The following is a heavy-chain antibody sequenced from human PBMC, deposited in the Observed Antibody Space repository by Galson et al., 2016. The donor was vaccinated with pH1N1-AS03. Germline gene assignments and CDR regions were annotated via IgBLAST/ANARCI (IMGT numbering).Heavy chain of an antibody. V-gene: IGHV4-61*01. CDR1: GGSVSSGHYY. D-gene: IGHD2/OR15-2a*01. Sequence: SETLSLTCTVSGGSVSSGHYYWSWIRQPPGKGLEWIGYIYHSGSTNYNPSLKSRVTISVDTSKNQFSLKLSSVTAADTAIYYCARLWFYGPYYFDYLGQGTLVTVSS. CDR2: IYHSGST. CDR3: ARLWFYGPYYFDY. J-gene: IGHJ4*02.